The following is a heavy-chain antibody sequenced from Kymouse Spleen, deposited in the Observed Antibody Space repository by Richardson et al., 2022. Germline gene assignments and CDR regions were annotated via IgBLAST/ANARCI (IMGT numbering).Heavy chain of an antibody. CDR3: ARARIAARLDAFDI. D-gene: IGHD6-6*01. Sequence: EVQLVESGGGLVQPGGSLRLSCAASGFTFSSYDMHWVRQATGKGLEWVSAIGTAGDTYYPGSVKGRFTISRENAKNSLYLQMNSLRAGDTAVYYCARARIAARLDAFDIWGQGTMVTVSS. V-gene: IGHV3-13*01. CDR2: IGTAGDT. CDR1: GFTFSSYD. J-gene: IGHJ3*02.